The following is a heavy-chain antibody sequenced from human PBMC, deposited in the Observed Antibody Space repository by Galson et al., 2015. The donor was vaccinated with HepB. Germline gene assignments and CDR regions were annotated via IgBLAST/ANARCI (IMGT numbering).Heavy chain of an antibody. CDR2: ISYDGNNK. V-gene: IGHV3-30*03. J-gene: IGHJ5*02. CDR3: ARVVRQGWLSEYNWFDP. D-gene: IGHD3-22*01. Sequence: SLRLSCAASGFTFSSYGMHWVRQAPGKGLEWVAVISYDGNNKYYADSVKGRFTISGDNSKNTLYLQMNSLRAEDTAVYYCARVVRQGWLSEYNWFDPWGRGTLVTVSS. CDR1: GFTFSSYG.